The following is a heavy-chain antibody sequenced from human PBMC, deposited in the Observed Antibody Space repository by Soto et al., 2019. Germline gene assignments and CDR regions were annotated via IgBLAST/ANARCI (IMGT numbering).Heavy chain of an antibody. V-gene: IGHV2-5*02. Sequence: QITLKESGPTLVKHTQTLTLTCTFSGFSLSTSGVGVGWIRQSPGKALEWLAFIYWDDDKRYSPSLKSRLTITKGTSKNKVVLSMTNMDPVDTATYYCAHTEVVGATFSYWGQGTLVTVSS. CDR2: IYWDDDK. D-gene: IGHD1-26*01. CDR1: GFSLSTSGVG. CDR3: AHTEVVGATFSY. J-gene: IGHJ4*02.